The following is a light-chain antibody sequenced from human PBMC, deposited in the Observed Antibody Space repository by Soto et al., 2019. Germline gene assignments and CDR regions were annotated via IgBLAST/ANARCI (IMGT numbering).Light chain of an antibody. CDR2: AAS. J-gene: IGKJ4*01. CDR3: QQLNSYPLT. CDR1: QGISTS. V-gene: IGKV1-9*01. Sequence: DIQLTQSPSFLSASEGDRVTITCRASQGISTSLAWYQQKPGKVPKVLINAASTLQGGVASRFSGSGSGTEFTLTISSLQPEDFATYYCQQLNSYPLTFGGGTKVEMK.